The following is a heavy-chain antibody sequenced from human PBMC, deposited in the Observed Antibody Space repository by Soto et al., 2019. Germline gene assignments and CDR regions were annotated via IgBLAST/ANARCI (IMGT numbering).Heavy chain of an antibody. V-gene: IGHV4-59*01. CDR1: GGSISGYY. D-gene: IGHD2-21*02. CDR2: VYYSGGA. J-gene: IGHJ6*02. Sequence: SETLSLTCTVSGGSISGYYWSWIRQPPGKGLEWIGNVYYSGGAKYNPSVKRRVSISVDTSKNQFSLNLSSVTAADTAVYYCTRDGDGRMTTNPYYYYGMDVWGPGITVTLSS. CDR3: TRDGDGRMTTNPYYYYGMDV.